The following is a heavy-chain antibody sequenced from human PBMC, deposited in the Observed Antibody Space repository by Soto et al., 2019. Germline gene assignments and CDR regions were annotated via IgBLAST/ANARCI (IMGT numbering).Heavy chain of an antibody. V-gene: IGHV3-74*01. D-gene: IGHD3-3*01. CDR2: VKGDGTNT. CDR1: GFTFRNYW. J-gene: IGHJ4*02. Sequence: EVQLVESGGGLVQFGGSLRLSCAAPGFTFRNYWMHWVRQVPGKGLVWVSRVKGDGTNTDYADSVTGRFTISRDNVKNTLYLQMNSLRDEDMCVYYCARGLSGYYGFDSWGQGTLVTVSP. CDR3: ARGLSGYYGFDS.